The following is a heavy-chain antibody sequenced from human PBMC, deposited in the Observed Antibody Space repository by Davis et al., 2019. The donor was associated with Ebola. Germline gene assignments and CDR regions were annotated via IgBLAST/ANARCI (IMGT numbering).Heavy chain of an antibody. CDR3: ARSSVDLSARFDY. V-gene: IGHV4-34*01. D-gene: IGHD2-8*01. CDR2: IDHSGGT. CDR1: SGSFSGYF. Sequence: MPSETLSLTCAVKSGSFSGYFWNWIRQAPGKGLEWIGEIDHSGGTTYNPSLRSRVTISLDTSKNQFSLKMRSVTAADTSVYFCARSSVDLSARFDYWGQGILVTVSS. J-gene: IGHJ4*02.